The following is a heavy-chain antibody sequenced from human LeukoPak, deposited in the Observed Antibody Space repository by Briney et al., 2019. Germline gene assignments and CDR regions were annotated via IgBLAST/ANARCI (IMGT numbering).Heavy chain of an antibody. J-gene: IGHJ6*03. CDR3: AKDSLGPYYYYYMDV. CDR2: ISYSSETI. CDR1: GFPFDEHA. V-gene: IGHV3-9*01. Sequence: PGGSLRLSCAASGFPFDEHAMHWVRQAPGKGLEWVSGISYSSETIGYVDSVKGRFTISRDNVRKSLYLQMNSLRAEDTAVYYCAKDSLGPYYYYYMDVWGKGTTVTVSS.